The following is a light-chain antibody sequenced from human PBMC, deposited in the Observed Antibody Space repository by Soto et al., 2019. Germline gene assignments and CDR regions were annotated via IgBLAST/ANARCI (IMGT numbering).Light chain of an antibody. CDR2: EVY. Sequence: QSALTQPPSASGSPGQSVTISCTGTSSDVGGYNYVSWYQHHPGKAPKLIIYEVYKRPSGVPDRFSGSKSGNTAALTVSGLQAEDEADYYCSSYVGTNSYVFGTATKVTV. V-gene: IGLV2-8*01. CDR3: SSYVGTNSYV. J-gene: IGLJ1*01. CDR1: SSDVGGYNY.